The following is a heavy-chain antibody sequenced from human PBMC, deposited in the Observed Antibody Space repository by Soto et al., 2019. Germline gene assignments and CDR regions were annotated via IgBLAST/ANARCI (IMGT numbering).Heavy chain of an antibody. J-gene: IGHJ5*02. Sequence: GASVKVSCKASGCTFTGYYMHWVRQAPGQGLEWMGWINPNSGGTNYAQKFQGRVTMTRDTSISTAYMELSRLRSDDTAVYYCAREDFWSGYYFDPWGQGTLVTVSS. CDR1: GCTFTGYY. V-gene: IGHV1-2*02. D-gene: IGHD3-3*01. CDR2: INPNSGGT. CDR3: AREDFWSGYYFDP.